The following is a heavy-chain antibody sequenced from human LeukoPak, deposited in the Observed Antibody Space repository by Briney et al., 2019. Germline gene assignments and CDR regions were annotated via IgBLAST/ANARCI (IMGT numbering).Heavy chain of an antibody. CDR2: INHSGST. D-gene: IGHD4-23*01. Sequence: SETLSLTCGVYGGSFSDYYWSWIRQPPGKGLEWIGEINHSGSTNYSPSLKSRVTISVDTSKNQFSLKLSSVTAADTAVYYCARFGRGGNSGDYWGQGTLVTVSS. CDR1: GGSFSDYY. V-gene: IGHV4-34*01. CDR3: ARFGRGGNSGDY. J-gene: IGHJ4*02.